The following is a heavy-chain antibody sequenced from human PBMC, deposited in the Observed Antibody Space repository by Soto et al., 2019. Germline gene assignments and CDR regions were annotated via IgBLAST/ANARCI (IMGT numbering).Heavy chain of an antibody. CDR2: INNSGST. D-gene: IGHD2-15*01. CDR3: ARGRRVAATPHYYYYYMDV. Sequence: SETLSLTCAVYGGSFSGYYWSWIRQPPGKGLEWIGEINNSGSTNYNPSLKSRVTISVDTSKNQFSLKLSSVTAADTAVYYYARGRRVAATPHYYYYYMDVWGKGTTVTVSS. V-gene: IGHV4-34*01. J-gene: IGHJ6*03. CDR1: GGSFSGYY.